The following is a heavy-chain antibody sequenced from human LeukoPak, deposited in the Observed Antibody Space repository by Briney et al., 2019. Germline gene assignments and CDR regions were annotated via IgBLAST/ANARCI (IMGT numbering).Heavy chain of an antibody. CDR3: ARDMSVLLWFGETSRDAFDI. D-gene: IGHD3-10*01. Sequence: GGSLRLSCAASGFTFSSYSMNWVRQAPGKGPEWVSYISYSSGSLYYADSVRGRFTISRDNAKKTLLLQMNRLRVEDTAVYYCARDMSVLLWFGETSRDAFDIWGQGTMVTVSS. V-gene: IGHV3-48*01. CDR1: GFTFSSYS. CDR2: ISYSSGSL. J-gene: IGHJ3*02.